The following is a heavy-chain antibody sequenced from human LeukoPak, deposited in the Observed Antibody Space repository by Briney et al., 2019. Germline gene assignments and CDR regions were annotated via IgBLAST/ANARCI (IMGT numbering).Heavy chain of an antibody. V-gene: IGHV1-69*04. D-gene: IGHD3-16*01. CDR3: ARRFGGLRGGQLDY. J-gene: IGHJ4*02. CDR1: GGTFSSYA. CDR2: IIPILGIA. Sequence: SVKVSCKASGGTFSSYAISWVRQAPGQGLEWMGRIIPILGIANYAQKFQGRVTITADKSTSTAYMELSSLRSEDTAVYYCARRFGGLRGGQLDYWGQGTLVTVSS.